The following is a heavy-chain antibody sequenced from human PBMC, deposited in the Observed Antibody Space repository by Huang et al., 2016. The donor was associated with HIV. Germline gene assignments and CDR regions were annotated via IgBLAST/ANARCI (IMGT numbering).Heavy chain of an antibody. D-gene: IGHD3-3*01. V-gene: IGHV2-5*02. CDR1: GFSITTDGAG. CDR3: AHRQTYDFWSGSFDS. J-gene: IGHJ4*02. Sequence: QITLKESGPTLVKPTQTLTLTCTFSGFSITTDGAGVGWILQPPGKALEWLALIFWDDDKRYSPSLKNRLSITKDTSKNQVVLTMTNMDPVDTATYFCAHRQTYDFWSGSFDSWGQGTLVTVSS. CDR2: IFWDDDK.